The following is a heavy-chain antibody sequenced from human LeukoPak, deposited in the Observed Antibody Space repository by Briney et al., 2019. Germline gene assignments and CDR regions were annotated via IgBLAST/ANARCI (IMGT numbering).Heavy chain of an antibody. D-gene: IGHD2-2*02. CDR1: GFTFRSYV. CDR3: AKGDQPLLYGGAFDF. CDR2: ITSSGT. J-gene: IGHJ4*02. V-gene: IGHV3-23*01. Sequence: AGGSLRLSCAASGFTFRSYVMTWVRQAREKGLEWVSSITSSGTFYADSVKGRFTISRDNSRNTVYLQLSSLRAEDTALYYCAKGDQPLLYGGAFDFCGQGTLLAVSS.